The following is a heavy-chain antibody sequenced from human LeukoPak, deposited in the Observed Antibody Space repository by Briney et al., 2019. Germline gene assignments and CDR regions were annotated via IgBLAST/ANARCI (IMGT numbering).Heavy chain of an antibody. CDR2: IIPIFGTA. J-gene: IGHJ5*02. V-gene: IGHV1-69*13. Sequence: GASVKVSCKASQYTFTDYAVHWVRQAPGQRLEWMGWIIPIFGTANYAQKFQGRVTITADESTSTAYMELSSLRSEDTAVYYCARVGGYCSSTSCYPHTQRPVPFDPWGQGTLVTVSS. CDR3: ARVGGYCSSTSCYPHTQRPVPFDP. D-gene: IGHD2-2*01. CDR1: QYTFTDYA.